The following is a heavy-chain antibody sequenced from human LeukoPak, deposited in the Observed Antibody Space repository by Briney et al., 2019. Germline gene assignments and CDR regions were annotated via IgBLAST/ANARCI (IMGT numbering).Heavy chain of an antibody. J-gene: IGHJ4*02. D-gene: IGHD4-17*01. V-gene: IGHV1-24*01. CDR2: FDPEDGET. Sequence: AASVKVSCKVSGYTLTELSMHWVRQAPGKGLEWMGGFDPEDGETIYAQNFQGGVTMTEDTSTDTAYMELSSLRSEDTAVYYCATGDYDLWETGGFDYWGQGTLVTVSS. CDR1: GYTLTELS. CDR3: ATGDYDLWETGGFDY.